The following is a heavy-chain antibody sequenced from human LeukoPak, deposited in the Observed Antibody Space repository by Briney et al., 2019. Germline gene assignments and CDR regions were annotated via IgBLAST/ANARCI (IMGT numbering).Heavy chain of an antibody. J-gene: IGHJ4*02. CDR2: ISASGNT. CDR1: GGSISNYY. Sequence: SETLSLTCTVSGGSISNYYWSWIRQPAGKGLEWIGRISASGNTNYDPSLKSRVTMSVDTPMSLFALKLSSVTAADTAVYYCARQGVATAIDYWGQGTLVTVSS. CDR3: ARQGVATAIDY. V-gene: IGHV4-4*07. D-gene: IGHD2-21*02.